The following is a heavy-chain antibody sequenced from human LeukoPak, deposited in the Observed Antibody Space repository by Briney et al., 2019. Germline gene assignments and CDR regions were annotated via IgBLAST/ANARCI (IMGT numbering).Heavy chain of an antibody. CDR2: IYHSGST. D-gene: IGHD6-6*01. CDR1: GGSISSSNW. J-gene: IGHJ4*02. CDR3: ARGRGIAARPSDDY. V-gene: IGHV4-4*02. Sequence: PSETLSLTCAVSGGSISSSNWWSWVRQPPGKGLEWIGEIYHSGSTNYNPSLKSRVTISVDKSKNQFSLKLSSVTAADTAVYYCARGRGIAARPSDDYWGQGTLVTVSS.